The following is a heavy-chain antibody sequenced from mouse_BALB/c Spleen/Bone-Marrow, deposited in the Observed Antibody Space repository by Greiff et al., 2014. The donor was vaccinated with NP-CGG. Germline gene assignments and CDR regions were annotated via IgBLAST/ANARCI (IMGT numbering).Heavy chain of an antibody. Sequence: VQLQQPGAELVKPGASVKLSCTASGFYIKDTYMHWVKQRPEQGLEWIGRIDPANGNTKYDPKFQGKATITADTSSNTAYLQLSSLTSEDTAVYYCATYCYGSSWGFAYWGQGTLVTVSA. CDR2: IDPANGNT. CDR1: GFYIKDTY. CDR3: ATYCYGSSWGFAY. J-gene: IGHJ3*01. D-gene: IGHD1-1*01. V-gene: IGHV14-3*02.